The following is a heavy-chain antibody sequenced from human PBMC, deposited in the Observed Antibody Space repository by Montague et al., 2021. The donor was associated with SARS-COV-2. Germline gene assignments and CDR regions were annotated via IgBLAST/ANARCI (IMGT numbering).Heavy chain of an antibody. Sequence: SETLSLTCTVSGGSINNSYWSWIRQPPGKGLERIGYIYYRGSTNYNPSLETRVIISADPAKNQFSLKMSSVTAADTAVYYCAREDRWNWFDPWGQGTLVIVSS. CDR1: GGSINNSY. V-gene: IGHV4-59*12. CDR2: IYYRGST. CDR3: AREDRWNWFDP. D-gene: IGHD5-24*01. J-gene: IGHJ5*02.